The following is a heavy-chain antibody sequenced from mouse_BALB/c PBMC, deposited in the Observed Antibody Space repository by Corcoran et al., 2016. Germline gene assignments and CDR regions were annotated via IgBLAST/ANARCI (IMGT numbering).Heavy chain of an antibody. CDR3: ARSWDVDY. CDR2: IDPANGNT. V-gene: IGHV14-3*02. Sequence: EVQLQQSGAELVKPGASVKLSCTASGFNIKDTYMHWVKQRPEQCLEWIGRIDPANGNTKYDQKFQGKATITADTSSNTAYLQLSSLTSEDTAVYYCARSWDVDYWGQGTTLTVSS. CDR1: GFNIKDTY. J-gene: IGHJ2*01. D-gene: IGHD4-1*01.